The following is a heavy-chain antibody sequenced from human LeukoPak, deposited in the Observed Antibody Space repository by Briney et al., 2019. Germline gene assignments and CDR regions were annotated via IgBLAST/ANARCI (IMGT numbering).Heavy chain of an antibody. CDR1: GFSFSGYW. D-gene: IGHD3-16*01. V-gene: IGHV3-7*01. Sequence: PGGSLRHSCAASGFSFSGYWMTWVRQAPGKGLEWVANLTPDGIHKYYVDSVKGRFTISRDNARNSLYLQMSSLRAEDTAVYYCARDAYTSASDSWGQGTLVSVSS. J-gene: IGHJ5*01. CDR2: LTPDGIHK. CDR3: ARDAYTSASDS.